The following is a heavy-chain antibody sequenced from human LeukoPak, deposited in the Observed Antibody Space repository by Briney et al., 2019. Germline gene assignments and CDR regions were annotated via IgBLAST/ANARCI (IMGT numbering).Heavy chain of an antibody. J-gene: IGHJ4*02. CDR3: AKGSVAAVATFIDF. D-gene: IGHD6-13*01. CDR1: GFTFSRYA. CDR2: ISGSGGST. Sequence: GGSLRLSCAASGFTFSRYAMNWVRQAPGKGLEWVSVISGSGGSTYYADSVKGRFTVSRDNSKNTLFLQMNSLRAEDTAVYYCAKGSVAAVATFIDFWGQGTLVTVSS. V-gene: IGHV3-23*01.